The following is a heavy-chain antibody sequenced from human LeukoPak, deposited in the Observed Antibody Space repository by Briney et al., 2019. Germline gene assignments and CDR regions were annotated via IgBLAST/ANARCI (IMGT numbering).Heavy chain of an antibody. Sequence: ASVKVSCKASGYTFTSYYMHWVRQAPGQGLEWMGIINPSGGSTSYAQKFQGRVTITRDTSASTAYMELSSLRSEDTAVYYCARDKGQLWLSGGFDYWGQGTLVTVSS. J-gene: IGHJ4*02. V-gene: IGHV1-46*01. D-gene: IGHD5-18*01. CDR1: GYTFTSYY. CDR2: INPSGGST. CDR3: ARDKGQLWLSGGFDY.